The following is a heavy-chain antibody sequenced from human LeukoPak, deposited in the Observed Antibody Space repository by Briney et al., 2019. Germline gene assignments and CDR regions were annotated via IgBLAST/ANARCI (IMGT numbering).Heavy chain of an antibody. V-gene: IGHV4-59*01. D-gene: IGHD2-15*01. CDR3: ARGKLGYCSGGSCYFDY. Sequence: SETLSLTCTVSGGSISSYYWSWIRQPPGKGLEWIGSIYYSGSTNYNPSLKSRVTISVDTSKNQFSLKLSSVTAADTAVYYCARGKLGYCSGGSCYFDYWGQGTLVTVSS. CDR2: IYYSGST. CDR1: GGSISSYY. J-gene: IGHJ4*02.